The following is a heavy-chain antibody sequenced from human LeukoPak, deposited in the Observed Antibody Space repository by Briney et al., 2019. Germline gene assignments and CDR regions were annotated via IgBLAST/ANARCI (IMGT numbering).Heavy chain of an antibody. CDR3: ANLRLYYYDSSGYYDDAFDI. Sequence: GGSRRLSCAASGFTFSSYGMNWVRQPPGKGREWVAFIPYMGSNKYYADSVKGRFTISRDNSKNTLYLQMNSLRAEDTAVYYCANLRLYYYDSSGYYDDAFDIWGQGTMVTVSS. D-gene: IGHD3-22*01. CDR2: IPYMGSNK. CDR1: GFTFSSYG. J-gene: IGHJ3*02. V-gene: IGHV3-30*02.